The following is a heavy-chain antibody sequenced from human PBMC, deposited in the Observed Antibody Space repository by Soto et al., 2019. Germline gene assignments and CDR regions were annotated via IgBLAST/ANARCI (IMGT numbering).Heavy chain of an antibody. D-gene: IGHD5-18*01. CDR2: IYYSGST. V-gene: IGHV4-31*03. Sequence: SETLSLTCTVSGGSISSGGYYWSWIRQHPGKGLEWIGYIYYSGSTYYNPSLKSRVTISVDTSKNQFSLKLSSVTAADTAVYYCARLLVAAMDYWGLGTQVTVSS. J-gene: IGHJ4*02. CDR3: ARLLVAAMDY. CDR1: GGSISSGGYY.